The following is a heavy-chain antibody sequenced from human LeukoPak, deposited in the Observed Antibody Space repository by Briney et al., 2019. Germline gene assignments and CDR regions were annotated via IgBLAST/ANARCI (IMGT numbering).Heavy chain of an antibody. D-gene: IGHD3-22*01. CDR2: ISGDGSTT. V-gene: IGHV3-74*01. CDR3: ARGRFNYDSSGYSSFYH. Sequence: GSLRLSCAASGFTFETYWMHWVRQAPGKGLVWVSCISGDGSTTNYADSVKGRFTISRDNAKNTLYLQMNSLRAEDTAVYYCARGRFNYDSSGYSSFYHWGQGTLVTVSS. CDR1: GFTFETYW. J-gene: IGHJ4*02.